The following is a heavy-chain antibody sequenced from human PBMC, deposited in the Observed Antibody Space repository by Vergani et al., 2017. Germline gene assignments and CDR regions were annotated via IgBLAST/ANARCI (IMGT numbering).Heavy chain of an antibody. J-gene: IGHJ6*02. CDR2: IYSTGST. CDR3: ARVMYRDEASTGYRLEGMDI. D-gene: IGHD3-9*01. V-gene: IGHV4-59*13. Sequence: QVQLEESGPGLVKPSETLSLTCTVSGVSFHTYYWNWIRQSPGKGLEWIGYIYSTGSTNYNPSLNSRVTMSVETSKNQFSLKLRSVTAADTAVYFCARVMYRDEASTGYRLEGMDIWGQGTTVTISS. CDR1: GVSFHTYY.